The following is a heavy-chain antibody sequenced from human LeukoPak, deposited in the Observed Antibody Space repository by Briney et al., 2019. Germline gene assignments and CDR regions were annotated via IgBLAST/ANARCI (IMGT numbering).Heavy chain of an antibody. CDR2: IYSGGIT. V-gene: IGHV3-53*01. J-gene: IGHJ4*02. CDR3: ARTIPYGSGRQHPGKYYFDY. Sequence: GGSLRLSCAASGFTVSSNYMSWVRQAPGKGLEWVSVIYSGGITYYADSVKGRFTISRDNSKNTVYFQLDSLRAEDTAVYYCARTIPYGSGRQHPGKYYFDYWGQGTLVTVSS. CDR1: GFTVSSNY. D-gene: IGHD3-10*01.